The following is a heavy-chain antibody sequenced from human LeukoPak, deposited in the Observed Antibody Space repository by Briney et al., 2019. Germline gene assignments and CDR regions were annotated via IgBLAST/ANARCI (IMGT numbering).Heavy chain of an antibody. CDR2: ITSRSSYM. CDR1: GFTFSDYS. Sequence: GGSLRLSCAASGFTFSDYSMNWVRQAPGKGLEWVSSITSRSSYMYYGDSVKGRFTISRDNAKNSLYLQMNSLRAEDTAVYYCTRDPIAAAASGGDNWGQGALVTVSS. D-gene: IGHD6-13*01. V-gene: IGHV3-21*01. CDR3: TRDPIAAAASGGDN. J-gene: IGHJ4*02.